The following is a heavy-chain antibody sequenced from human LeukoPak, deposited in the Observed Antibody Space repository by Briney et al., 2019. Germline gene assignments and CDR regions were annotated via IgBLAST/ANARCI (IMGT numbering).Heavy chain of an antibody. CDR1: GGSFSRYY. D-gene: IGHD5-12*01. CDR3: ARVSGATITTYYGMDV. J-gene: IGHJ6*02. CDR2: IHYSGST. V-gene: IGHV4-59*01. Sequence: SETLSLTCTVSGGSFSRYYWSWIRQPPGKGLEWIGYIHYSGSTNYSPSPKSRVTISMDTSKNQFSLRLSSVTALDTAVYYCARVSGATITTYYGMDVWGQGTTVTVS.